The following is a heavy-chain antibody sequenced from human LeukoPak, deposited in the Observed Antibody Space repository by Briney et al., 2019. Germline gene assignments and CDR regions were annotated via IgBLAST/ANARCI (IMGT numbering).Heavy chain of an antibody. CDR3: ARYNMMNGMDV. CDR2: MNPNTGAT. J-gene: IGHJ6*02. V-gene: IGHV1-8*01. Sequence: ASVKVSCKASGYTFASYEIDWVRQATGQGLEWMGAMNPNTGATRYPQKFQGRVTMTRDSSMRTAYMELTSLRSEDTAIYYCARYNMMNGMDVWGQGTTVIISS. D-gene: IGHD3-16*01. CDR1: GYTFASYE.